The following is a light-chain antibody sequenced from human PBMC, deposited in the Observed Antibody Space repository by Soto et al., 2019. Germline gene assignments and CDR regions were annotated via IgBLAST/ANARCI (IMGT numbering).Light chain of an antibody. CDR2: KAS. Sequence: DIQMTQSPSTLSASVGDRVTITCQASQTINSWLAWYQQKPGEAPKLLIYKASTLQSGVPSRFSGSGSGTEFTLTISGLETDDFASYYCQQYNDYSWTFGQGTKVEIK. CDR1: QTINSW. CDR3: QQYNDYSWT. V-gene: IGKV1-5*03. J-gene: IGKJ1*01.